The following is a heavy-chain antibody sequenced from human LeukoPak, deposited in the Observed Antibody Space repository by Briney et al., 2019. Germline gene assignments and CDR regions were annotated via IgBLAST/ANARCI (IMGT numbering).Heavy chain of an antibody. CDR2: ISYSGST. J-gene: IGHJ4*02. V-gene: IGHV4-39*01. Sequence: SETLSLTCTVSGGSVSSSSNYWGWIRQPPGKGLEWIGSISYSGSTYYNPSLKSRVNISVYTSKNQFSLKLSSVTAADTAVYYCASDTYASSWFFYWGQGIPVTVSS. CDR1: GGSVSSSSNY. D-gene: IGHD6-13*01. CDR3: ASDTYASSWFFY.